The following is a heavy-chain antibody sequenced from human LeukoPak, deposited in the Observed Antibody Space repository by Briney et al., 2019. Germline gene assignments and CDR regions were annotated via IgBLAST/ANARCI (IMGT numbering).Heavy chain of an antibody. V-gene: IGHV4-4*07. Sequence: SETLSLTCTVSGGSISSYYWSWIRQPAGKGLEWIGRIYTSGTTHYNPSLKSRVTMSVDTSKNQLSLKLSSVTAADTAVYYCAREVTTSRRWFDPWGQGTRVTVSS. CDR2: IYTSGTT. J-gene: IGHJ5*02. CDR3: AREVTTSRRWFDP. D-gene: IGHD1-1*01. CDR1: GGSISSYY.